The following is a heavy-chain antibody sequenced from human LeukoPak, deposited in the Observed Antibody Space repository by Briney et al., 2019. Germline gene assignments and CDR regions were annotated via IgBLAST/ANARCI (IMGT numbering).Heavy chain of an antibody. Sequence: SETLSLTCAVSGGSISSGGYSWSWIRQPPGKGLEWIGYIYHSGSTYYNPSLKSRVTISVDRSKNQFSLKLSPVTAADTAVYYCARSYCSSTSCYFNWFDPWGQGTLVTVSS. CDR2: IYHSGST. CDR3: ARSYCSSTSCYFNWFDP. J-gene: IGHJ5*02. V-gene: IGHV4-30-2*01. D-gene: IGHD2-2*01. CDR1: GGSISSGGYS.